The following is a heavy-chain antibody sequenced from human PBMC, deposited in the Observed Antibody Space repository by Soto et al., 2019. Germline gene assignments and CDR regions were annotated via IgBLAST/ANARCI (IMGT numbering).Heavy chain of an antibody. V-gene: IGHV3-7*01. CDR2: IKPDGSEK. CDR3: AGDLWLPGTTESYFDP. D-gene: IGHD1-1*01. J-gene: IGHJ5*02. Sequence: PGGSLRLSCAASGFTFSSYWMSWVRQAPGKGLEWVANIKPDGSEKYYVESVNSRFTISRDNAKNSLYLQMNSLRAEDTAVYYCAGDLWLPGTTESYFDPWGQGNLVTVSS. CDR1: GFTFSSYW.